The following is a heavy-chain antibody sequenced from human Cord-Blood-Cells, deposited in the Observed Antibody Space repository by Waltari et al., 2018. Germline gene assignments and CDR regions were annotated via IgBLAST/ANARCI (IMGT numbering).Heavy chain of an antibody. V-gene: IGHV4-34*01. J-gene: IGHJ3*02. CDR2: INNSGST. CDR1: GGSFSGYY. Sequence: QVQLQQWGAGLLTPSETLSLTCAVYGGSFSGYYWSWIRQPPGKGLEWIGEINNSGSTNYNPSLKSRVTISVDTSKNQFSLKLSSVTAADTAVYYCARKSDIVVVVAASGAFDIWGQGTMVTVSS. D-gene: IGHD2-15*01. CDR3: ARKSDIVVVVAASGAFDI.